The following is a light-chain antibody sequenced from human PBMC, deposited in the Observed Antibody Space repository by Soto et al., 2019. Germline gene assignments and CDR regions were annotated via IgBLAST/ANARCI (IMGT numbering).Light chain of an antibody. V-gene: IGKV3-11*01. CDR2: DAS. J-gene: IGKJ2*02. Sequence: EIVLPQSPATLSLSPGERATLSGRASQSVSSYLAWYQQKPGQAPRLLIYDASNRATGIPARFSGSGSGTDFTLTISSLEPEDFAVYYCQQRSSWPRTFGQGTKVDIK. CDR1: QSVSSY. CDR3: QQRSSWPRT.